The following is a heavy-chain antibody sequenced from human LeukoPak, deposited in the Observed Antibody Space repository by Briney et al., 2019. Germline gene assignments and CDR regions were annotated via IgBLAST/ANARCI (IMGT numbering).Heavy chain of an antibody. CDR2: INHSGST. J-gene: IGHJ6*03. CDR3: ARVPIVVVPAAIYYYYYYMDV. CDR1: GGSFSGYY. V-gene: IGHV4-34*01. Sequence: SETLSLTCAVYGGSFSGYYWSWIRQPPGKGLEWMGEINHSGSTNYNPSLKSRVTISVDTSKNQVSLKLSSVTAADTAVYYCARVPIVVVPAAIYYYYYYMDVWGKGTTVTVSS. D-gene: IGHD2-2*01.